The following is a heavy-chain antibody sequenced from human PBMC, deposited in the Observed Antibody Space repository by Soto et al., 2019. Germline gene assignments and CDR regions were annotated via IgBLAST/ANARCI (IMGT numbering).Heavy chain of an antibody. V-gene: IGHV3-23*01. D-gene: IGHD3-22*01. Sequence: EVQLLESGGGLVQPGGSLRLSCAASGITISNYPMSWVRQAPGKGLDWVSGISGSGDRTYYADSAKGRFTISKDISRNSLSLQRDSLGGEDTAVYFCVKDDGGYPSTAPHWGQGTLVTVSS. CDR1: GITISNYP. J-gene: IGHJ4*02. CDR2: ISGSGDRT. CDR3: VKDDGGYPSTAPH.